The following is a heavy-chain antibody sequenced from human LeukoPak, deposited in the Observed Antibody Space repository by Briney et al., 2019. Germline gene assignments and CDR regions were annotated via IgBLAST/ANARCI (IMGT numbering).Heavy chain of an antibody. CDR1: GFTFSTYS. D-gene: IGHD6-6*01. CDR2: ITSSSSYI. V-gene: IGHV3-21*01. J-gene: IGHJ4*02. CDR3: ARATGGAARSFDY. Sequence: GGSLRLSCAASGFTFSTYSMNWVRQAPGKGLEWVSSITSSSSYIYYADSVKGRFTISRDNAKNSLYLQMNSLRAEDTAVYYCARATGGAARSFDYWGQGTLVTVSS.